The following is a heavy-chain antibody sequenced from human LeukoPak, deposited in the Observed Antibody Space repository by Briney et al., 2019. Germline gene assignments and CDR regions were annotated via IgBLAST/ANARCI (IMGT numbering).Heavy chain of an antibody. CDR1: GGSISSGGYY. D-gene: IGHD2-15*01. CDR2: IYYSGST. Sequence: SETLSLTCTVSGGSISSGGYYWSWIRQHPGKGLEWIGYIYYSGSTYYNPSLKSRVTISVDTSKNQFSLQLSSVTAADTAVYYCARLGENCSGGSCYSMALGYWGQGTLVTVSS. V-gene: IGHV4-31*03. J-gene: IGHJ4*02. CDR3: ARLGENCSGGSCYSMALGY.